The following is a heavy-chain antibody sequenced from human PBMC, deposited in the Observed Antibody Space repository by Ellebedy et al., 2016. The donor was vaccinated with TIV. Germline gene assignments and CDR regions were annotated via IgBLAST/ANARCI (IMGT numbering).Heavy chain of an antibody. D-gene: IGHD5-12*01. Sequence: GESLKISCAASGFTFSSYGMHWVRQAPGKGLEWVALIWYDGSNKYYADSVKGRFTISRDNSKNTLYLQMNSLRAEDTAVYYCAREGHSGYDPLTYYFDYWGQGTLVTVSS. CDR1: GFTFSSYG. V-gene: IGHV3-33*01. J-gene: IGHJ4*02. CDR2: IWYDGSNK. CDR3: AREGHSGYDPLTYYFDY.